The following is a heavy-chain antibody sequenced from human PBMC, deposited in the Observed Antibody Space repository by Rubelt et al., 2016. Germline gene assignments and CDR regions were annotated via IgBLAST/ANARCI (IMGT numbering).Heavy chain of an antibody. Sequence: QVQLVQSGAEVKKPGASVKVSCKASGYTFTSYGISWVRQAPGQGLEWMGWISAYNGNTNYAQKLQGRGNMTHKQSTSTAYMGLRRRRSDDTAVYYCGGCYGSGSYGNWFDPWGQGTLVTVSS. CDR1: GYTFTSYG. CDR2: ISAYNGNT. CDR3: GGCYGSGSYGNWFDP. D-gene: IGHD3-10*01. J-gene: IGHJ5*02. V-gene: IGHV1-18*01.